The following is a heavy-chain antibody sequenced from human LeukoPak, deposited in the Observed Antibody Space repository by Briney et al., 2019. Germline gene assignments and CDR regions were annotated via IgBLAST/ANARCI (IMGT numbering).Heavy chain of an antibody. V-gene: IGHV3-66*01. D-gene: IGHD3-16*01. J-gene: IGHJ3*01. Sequence: PGGSVTLYCAASGFTVSCIYMSWVRQAPGKGLEWVSVIYSGGSTYYADSVKGRFTISRDNSKNTLYLQINSLRAEDTAVYYCAIERDLWGIHALHLGGQGTMVTVSS. CDR2: IYSGGST. CDR1: GFTVSCIY. CDR3: AIERDLWGIHALHL.